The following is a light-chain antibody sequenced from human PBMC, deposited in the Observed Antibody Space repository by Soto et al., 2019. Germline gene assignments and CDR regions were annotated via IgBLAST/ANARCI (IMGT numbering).Light chain of an antibody. Sequence: QSVLTQPASVSGSPGQSITISCTGTTNDIGGFNYVSWYQHHPGKAPRLMIYEVSNRPSGVSNRFSGSKSGNTASLTISGLQAEDEADYYCSSYTSSSTLYVFGTGTKLTVL. CDR1: TNDIGGFNY. J-gene: IGLJ1*01. V-gene: IGLV2-14*01. CDR2: EVS. CDR3: SSYTSSSTLYV.